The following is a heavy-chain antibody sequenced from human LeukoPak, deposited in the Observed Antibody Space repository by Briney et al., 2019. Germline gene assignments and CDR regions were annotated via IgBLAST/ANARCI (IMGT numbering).Heavy chain of an antibody. D-gene: IGHD1-26*01. CDR3: AKDRALHQFDY. V-gene: IGHV3-23*01. CDR1: RFTFFIYD. CDR2: ISGSGGNT. J-gene: IGHJ4*02. Sequence: PGGALRLSCAASRFTFFIYDMNWVRQAPGKGLEWVSSISGSGGNTHYADSVKGRFTISRDNSKNTLYLQMDSLRVEDTAVYYCAKDRALHQFDYWGQGILVTVSS.